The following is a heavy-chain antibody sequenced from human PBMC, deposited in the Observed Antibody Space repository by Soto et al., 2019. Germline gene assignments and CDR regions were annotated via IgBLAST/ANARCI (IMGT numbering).Heavy chain of an antibody. D-gene: IGHD6-13*01. Sequence: GESLKISCRVSGYTFTNYWIAWVRQMPGKGLEWMGIIYPGDSDTRYSPSFHGQVTISVDNSINTAYLQWSSLKASDSAMYYCARVWEMATVAACDYWGQGNMVTVSS. J-gene: IGHJ4*02. V-gene: IGHV5-51*01. CDR3: ARVWEMATVAACDY. CDR2: IYPGDSDT. CDR1: GYTFTNYW.